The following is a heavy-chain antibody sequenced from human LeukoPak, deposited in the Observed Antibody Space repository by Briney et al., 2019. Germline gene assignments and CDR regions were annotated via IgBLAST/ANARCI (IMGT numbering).Heavy chain of an antibody. CDR1: GFTFSNYW. D-gene: IGHD2-2*01. Sequence: PGGSLRLSCVASGFTFSNYWMHWVRQAPGKGLVWVSRVNNDGSGAIYADSVKGRFTISRDNAKNTVFLQMNSLRAEDTAVYYCARGGYQHGYDYWGQGARVTVSS. CDR2: VNNDGSGA. V-gene: IGHV3-74*01. CDR3: ARGGYQHGYDY. J-gene: IGHJ4*02.